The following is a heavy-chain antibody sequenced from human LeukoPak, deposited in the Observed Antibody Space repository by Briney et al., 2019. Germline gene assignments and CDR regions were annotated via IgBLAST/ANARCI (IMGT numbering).Heavy chain of an antibody. D-gene: IGHD5-24*01. Sequence: SVKVSCKASGGTXSXXAISWVRQAPGXXXXXXGRXIPILGIANYAQKFQGRVTITADKSTSTAYMELSSLRSEDTAVYYCARTGVEMATINYYYYGMDVWGQGTTVTVSS. J-gene: IGHJ6*02. CDR1: GGTXSXXA. CDR3: ARTGVEMATINYYYYGMDV. V-gene: IGHV1-69*04. CDR2: XIPILGIA.